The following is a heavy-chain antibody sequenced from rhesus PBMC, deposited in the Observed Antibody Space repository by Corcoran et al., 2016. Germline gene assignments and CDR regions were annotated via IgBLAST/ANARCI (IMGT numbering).Heavy chain of an antibody. J-gene: IGHJ4*01. Sequence: EVQLVESGGGLVQPGGSLRLSCAASGFTFSSYGMSWVHQAPGKGLEWVSYISNGGGSTYYSDSVKCRFTISRDNSKNTLSLQMNSLRAEDTAVYYCAKVSDSGYMYFDYWGQGVLVTVSS. CDR1: GFTFSSYG. CDR2: ISNGGGST. V-gene: IGHV3S5*01. D-gene: IGHD3-28*01. CDR3: AKVSDSGYMYFDY.